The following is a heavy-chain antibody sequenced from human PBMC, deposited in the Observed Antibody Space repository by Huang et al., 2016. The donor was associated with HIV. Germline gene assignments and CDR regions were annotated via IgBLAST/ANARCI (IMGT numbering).Heavy chain of an antibody. CDR2: IRNDGMKK. V-gene: IGHV3-33*04. D-gene: IGHD3-22*01. Sequence: VQLIESGGGVVQPGKSLRLSCATSGFILSNYGMHWVRQAPGKGVKWVAFIRNDGMKKNYADSVRGRFTVGRDNGNNTIFLQMRSLGVDDTAVYYCARGDYYDSSGYHPGYFDYWGQGTLVIVTS. CDR1: GFILSNYG. CDR3: ARGDYYDSSGYHPGYFDY. J-gene: IGHJ4*02.